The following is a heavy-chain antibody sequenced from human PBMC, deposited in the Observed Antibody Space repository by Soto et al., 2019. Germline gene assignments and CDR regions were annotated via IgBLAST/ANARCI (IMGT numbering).Heavy chain of an antibody. CDR1: GFTFSSYA. D-gene: IGHD2-15*01. CDR3: ARVSELRRWFDP. V-gene: IGHV3-23*01. J-gene: IGHJ5*02. CDR2: ISGSGGST. Sequence: GGSLRLSCAASGFTFSSYAMSWVRQAPGKGLEWVSAISGSGGSTYYADSVKGRFTISRDNSKNTLYLQMNSLRAEDTAVYYCARVSELRRWFDPWGQGTLVTVSS.